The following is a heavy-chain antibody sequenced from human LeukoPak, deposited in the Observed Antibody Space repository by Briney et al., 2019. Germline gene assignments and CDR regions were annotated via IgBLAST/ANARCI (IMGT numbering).Heavy chain of an antibody. CDR2: IYYSGST. Sequence: SETLSLTCTVSGGSISSYYWSWIRQPPGKGLEWIGYIYYSGSTNYNPSLKSRVTISVDTSKNQFSLKLSSVTAADTALYYCAKTSLSDASGHYYYMDVWGKGTTVTVSS. J-gene: IGHJ6*03. V-gene: IGHV4-59*01. D-gene: IGHD3-3*01. CDR3: AKTSLSDASGHYYYMDV. CDR1: GGSISSYY.